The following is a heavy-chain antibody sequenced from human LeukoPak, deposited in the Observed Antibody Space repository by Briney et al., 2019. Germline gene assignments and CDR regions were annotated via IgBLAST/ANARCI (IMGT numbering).Heavy chain of an antibody. D-gene: IGHD2-2*01. J-gene: IGHJ5*02. Sequence: SETLSLTRTVSGGSISRYYWSWIRHPAGKGLEWIGRIYTRGSTNYTPSLKSRVTMSVDTSKNEFSLKLSSVTAADTAVYYCARDQLYCSSSSCRSLGWFDPWGQGTLVTVSS. CDR1: GGSISRYY. V-gene: IGHV4-4*07. CDR2: IYTRGST. CDR3: ARDQLYCSSSSCRSLGWFDP.